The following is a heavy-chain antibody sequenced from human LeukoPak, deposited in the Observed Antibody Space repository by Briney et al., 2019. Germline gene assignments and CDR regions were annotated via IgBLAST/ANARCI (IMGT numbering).Heavy chain of an antibody. D-gene: IGHD2-2*01. CDR2: IYYSGST. J-gene: IGHJ6*03. Sequence: SETLSLTCAVSGGSISSGGYSWSWIRQPPGKGLEWIGYIYYSGSTNYNPSLKSRVTISVDTSKNQFSLKLSSVTAADTAVYYCARGRYCSSTSCPSYYYYMDVWGKGTTVTVSS. V-gene: IGHV4-61*08. CDR3: ARGRYCSSTSCPSYYYYMDV. CDR1: GGSISSGGYS.